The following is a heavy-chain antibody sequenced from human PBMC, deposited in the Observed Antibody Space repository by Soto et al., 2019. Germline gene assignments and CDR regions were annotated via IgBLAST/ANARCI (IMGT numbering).Heavy chain of an antibody. CDR1: GYTFTSYG. D-gene: IGHD3-9*01. Sequence: ASVKVSCKASGYTFTSYGISWVRQAPGQGLEWMGWISAYNGNTNYAQKLQGRVTMTTDTSTSTAYMELRSLRSDDTAVYYCARDCESKIRYFEYYYYYGMDAWGPGTPVTVSS. J-gene: IGHJ6*02. CDR3: ARDCESKIRYFEYYYYYGMDA. CDR2: ISAYNGNT. V-gene: IGHV1-18*04.